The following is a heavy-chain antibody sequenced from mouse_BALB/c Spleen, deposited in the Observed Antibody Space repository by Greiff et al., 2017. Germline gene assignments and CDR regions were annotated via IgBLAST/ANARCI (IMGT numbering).Heavy chain of an antibody. D-gene: IGHD1-1*01. CDR2: INPYNGDT. Sequence: EVKLMESGPELVKPGASVKISCKASGYSFTGYFMNWVKQSHGKSLEWIGRINPYNGDTFYNQKFKGKATLTVDKSSSTAHMELLSLTSEDSAVYYCGRGYYGSSPWFAYWGQGTLVTVSA. CDR1: GYSFTGYF. CDR3: GRGYYGSSPWFAY. V-gene: IGHV1-37*01. J-gene: IGHJ3*01.